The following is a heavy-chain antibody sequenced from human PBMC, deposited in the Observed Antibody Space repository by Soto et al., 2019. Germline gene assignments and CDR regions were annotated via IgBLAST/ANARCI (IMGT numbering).Heavy chain of an antibody. CDR3: ASQLYGDYVDYFDY. CDR1: GGSISSSSYY. CDR2: IYYSGST. V-gene: IGHV4-39*01. J-gene: IGHJ4*02. Sequence: SETLSLTCTVSGGSISSSSYYWGWIRQPPGKGLEWIGSIYYSGSTYYNPSLKSRVTISVDTSKNQFSLKLSSVTAADTAVYYCASQLYGDYVDYFDYWGQGTLVPVSS. D-gene: IGHD4-17*01.